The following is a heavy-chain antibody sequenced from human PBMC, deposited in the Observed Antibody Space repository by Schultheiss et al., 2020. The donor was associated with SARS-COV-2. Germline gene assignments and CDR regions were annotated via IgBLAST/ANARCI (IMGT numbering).Heavy chain of an antibody. Sequence: SQTLSLTCAVYGGSFSGYYWSWIRQPPGKGLEWIGEIYHSGSTNYNPSLKSRVTISVDTSKNQFSLKLSSVTAADTAVYYCARVMRTVTTVRWFDPWGQGTLVTVSS. CDR1: GGSFSGYY. CDR3: ARVMRTVTTVRWFDP. V-gene: IGHV4-34*01. CDR2: IYHSGST. D-gene: IGHD4-11*01. J-gene: IGHJ5*02.